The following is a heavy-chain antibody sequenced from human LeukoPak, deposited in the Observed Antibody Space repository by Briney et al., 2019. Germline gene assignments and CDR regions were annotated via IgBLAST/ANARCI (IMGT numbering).Heavy chain of an antibody. CDR1: GFTFSSYA. D-gene: IGHD3-10*01. Sequence: GGSLRLSCAASGFTFSSYAMHWVRQAPGKGLEWVAVISYDGSNKYYADSVKGRFTISRDNSKNTLYLQMNSLRAEDTAVYYCARAEGTMVRGVPPDYWGQGTLVTVSS. V-gene: IGHV3-30-3*01. J-gene: IGHJ4*02. CDR3: ARAEGTMVRGVPPDY. CDR2: ISYDGSNK.